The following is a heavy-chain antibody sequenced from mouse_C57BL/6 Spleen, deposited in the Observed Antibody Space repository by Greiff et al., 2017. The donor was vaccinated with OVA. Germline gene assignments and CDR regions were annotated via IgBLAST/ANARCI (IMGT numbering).Heavy chain of an antibody. CDR3: AGSGANDYDFYAMDY. CDR2: INPGSGGT. J-gene: IGHJ4*01. V-gene: IGHV1-54*01. Sequence: VQLQQSGAELVRPGTSVKVSCKASGYAFTNYLIEWVKQRPGQGLEWIGVINPGSGGTNYNEKFKGKATLTADKSSSTAYLQLSSLTSEDSAVYVCAGSGANDYDFYAMDYWGQGTSVTVSA. D-gene: IGHD2-4*01. CDR1: GYAFTNYL.